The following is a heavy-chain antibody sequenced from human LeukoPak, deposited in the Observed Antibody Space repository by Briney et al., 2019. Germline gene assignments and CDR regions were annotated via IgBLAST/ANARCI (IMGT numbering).Heavy chain of an antibody. CDR1: GGTFSSYA. V-gene: IGHV1-69*13. J-gene: IGHJ3*02. CDR2: IIPIFGTA. Sequence: SVKVSCKASGGTFSSYAISWVRQAPGQGLEWMGGIIPIFGTANYAQKFQGRVTITADESTSTAYMELGSLRSEDTAVYYCASAGIVGAAVQAFDIWGQGTMVTVSS. D-gene: IGHD1-26*01. CDR3: ASAGIVGAAVQAFDI.